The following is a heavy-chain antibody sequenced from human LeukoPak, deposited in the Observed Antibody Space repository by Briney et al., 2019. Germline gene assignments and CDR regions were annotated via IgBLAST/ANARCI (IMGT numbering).Heavy chain of an antibody. CDR3: ARVVPAMVRGVTQMGFDY. D-gene: IGHD3-10*01. Sequence: SETLSLTCSVSGGSITNYYWNWIRQPPGKGLEWIGYIYHSGNTYYNPSLKSRVIISVDRSKNQFSLKLSSVTAADTAVYYCARVVPAMVRGVTQMGFDYWGQGTLVTVSS. V-gene: IGHV4-59*12. J-gene: IGHJ4*02. CDR2: IYHSGNT. CDR1: GGSITNYY.